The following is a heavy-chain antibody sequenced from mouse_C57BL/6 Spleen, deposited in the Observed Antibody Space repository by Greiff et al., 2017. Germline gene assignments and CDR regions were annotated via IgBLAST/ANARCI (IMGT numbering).Heavy chain of an antibody. CDR3: ARYDYYAMDY. V-gene: IGHV3-6*01. Sequence: DVKLQESGPGLVKPSQSLSLTCSVTGYSITSGYYWNWIRQFPGNKLEWMGYISYDGSNNYNPSLKNRISITRDTSKNQFFLKLNSVTTEDTATYYCARYDYYAMDYWGQGTSVTVSS. CDR1: GYSITSGYY. J-gene: IGHJ4*01. CDR2: ISYDGSN.